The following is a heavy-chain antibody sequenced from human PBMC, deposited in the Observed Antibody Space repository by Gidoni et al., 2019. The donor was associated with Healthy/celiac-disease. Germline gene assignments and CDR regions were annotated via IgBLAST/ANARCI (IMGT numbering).Heavy chain of an antibody. J-gene: IGHJ4*02. Sequence: EVQLLESGGGLVQPGGSLRLSCPASGFTFSSYAMSWVRQAPGKGLEWVSATSGSGGSTYYADSVKGRFTISRDNSKNTLYLQMNSLRAEDTAVYYCAKAITMVQGVIPLGYWGQGTLVTVSS. CDR2: TSGSGGST. D-gene: IGHD3-10*01. V-gene: IGHV3-23*01. CDR3: AKAITMVQGVIPLGY. CDR1: GFTFSSYA.